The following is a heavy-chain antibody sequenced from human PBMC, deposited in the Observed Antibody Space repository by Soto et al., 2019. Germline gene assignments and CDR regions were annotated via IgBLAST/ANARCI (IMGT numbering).Heavy chain of an antibody. CDR2: INPSGGGT. CDR1: EYTFTSYY. J-gene: IGHJ1*01. Sequence: GASVKVSCKPSEYTFTSYYIHWVRQAPGQGLEWMGVINPSGGGTSYAQKFQGRVTMTRDASTSTVYMQLSSLRSEDTAVYYCAQTVEMATILQNWGQGTLVTVSS. V-gene: IGHV1-46*01. CDR3: AQTVEMATILQN.